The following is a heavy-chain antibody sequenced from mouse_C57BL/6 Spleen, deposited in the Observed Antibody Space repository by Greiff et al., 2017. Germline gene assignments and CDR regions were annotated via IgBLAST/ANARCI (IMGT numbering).Heavy chain of an antibody. CDR3: TSYYYGSRYFDV. V-gene: IGHV1-15*01. D-gene: IGHD1-1*01. CDR2: IDPETGGT. Sequence: VKLVESGAELVRPGASVTLSCKASGYTFTDYEMHWVKQTPVHGLEWIGAIDPETGGTAYNQKFKGKAILTADKSSSTAYMELRSLTSEDSAVYYCTSYYYGSRYFDVWGTGTTVTVSS. CDR1: GYTFTDYE. J-gene: IGHJ1*03.